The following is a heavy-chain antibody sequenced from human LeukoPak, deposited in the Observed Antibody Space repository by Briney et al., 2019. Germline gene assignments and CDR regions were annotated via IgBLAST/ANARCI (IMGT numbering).Heavy chain of an antibody. J-gene: IGHJ4*02. CDR3: ARVLNPWFGEFAFDY. D-gene: IGHD3-10*01. CDR2: IYYSGST. CDR1: GGSISSDY. V-gene: IGHV4-59*01. Sequence: SETLSLTCTVSGGSISSDYWSWIRQPPGKRLEWIGYIYYSGSTNYNPSLKSRLTISLDTSKNQFSLKLSSVTAADTAVYYCARVLNPWFGEFAFDYWGQGALVIVSS.